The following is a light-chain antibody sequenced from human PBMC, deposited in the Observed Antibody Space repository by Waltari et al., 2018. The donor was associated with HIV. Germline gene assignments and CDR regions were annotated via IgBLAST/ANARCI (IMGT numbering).Light chain of an antibody. V-gene: IGLV2-8*01. CDR1: SNDIGGYNY. Sequence: QSALTQPPSASGSPGQSVTISCTGTSNDIGGYNYVSWYQQHPGKAPKLMIFEVSKRPSGVPDRFSGSKSGNTASLTVSGLQAEDEADYYCNSYAASNNFVFGGGTKLTVL. CDR2: EVS. J-gene: IGLJ2*01. CDR3: NSYAASNNFV.